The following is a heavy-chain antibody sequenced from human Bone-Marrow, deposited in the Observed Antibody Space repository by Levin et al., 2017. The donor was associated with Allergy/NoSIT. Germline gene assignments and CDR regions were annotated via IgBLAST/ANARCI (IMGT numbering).Heavy chain of an antibody. J-gene: IGHJ5*02. V-gene: IGHV4-61*02. CDR3: ARLAPYTTGWFDP. D-gene: IGHD4-17*01. CDR1: GDSISSANYY. CDR2: IHPTGSI. Sequence: SETLSLTCAVSGDSISSANYYWSWIRQPAGKGLEWIGRIHPTGSINYNPSLRSRVTMSVDTSGNQFSLTLTSVTAADTAVYYCARLAPYTTGWFDPWGQGTLVTVSS.